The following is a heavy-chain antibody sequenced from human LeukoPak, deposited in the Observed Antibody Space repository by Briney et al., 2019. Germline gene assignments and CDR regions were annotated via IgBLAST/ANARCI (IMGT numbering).Heavy chain of an antibody. CDR1: GFTFDDYT. CDR2: ITWDGGTT. D-gene: IGHD6-13*01. J-gene: IGHJ6*03. Sequence: GGSLRLSCAASGFTFDDYTMHWVRQPPGKGLEWISLITWDGGTTYYANSVRGRFTISRDNSKNSLFLRMNSLRPEDTALYYCARDRTAEAGNDYYMGVWGNGTTVIVSS. CDR3: ARDRTAEAGNDYYMGV. V-gene: IGHV3-43*01.